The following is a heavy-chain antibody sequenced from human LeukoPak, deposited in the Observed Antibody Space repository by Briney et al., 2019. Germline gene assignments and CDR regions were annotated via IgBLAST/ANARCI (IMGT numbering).Heavy chain of an antibody. Sequence: PSQTLSLTCTVSGGSISSGGYYWSWIRQHPGKGLEWIGYIYYSGSTDYNPSLKSRAIISVDTSKNQFSLKLSSVTAADTAVYYCARGSEEWLLTNGFDYWGQGTLVTVSS. CDR3: ARGSEEWLLTNGFDY. CDR1: GGSISSGGYY. D-gene: IGHD3-3*01. V-gene: IGHV4-31*03. CDR2: IYYSGST. J-gene: IGHJ4*02.